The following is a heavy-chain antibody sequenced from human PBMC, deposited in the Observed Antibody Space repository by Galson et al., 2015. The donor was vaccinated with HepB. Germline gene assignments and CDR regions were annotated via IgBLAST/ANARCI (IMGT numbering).Heavy chain of an antibody. Sequence: SLRLSCAASGFTFGDYYMSWIRQAPGKGLEWVSYIRSDSESTNYADSVKGRFTVSRDNARNSLFLQMDSLRGEDTAVYYCARAWQPVFWVDVWGQGTTVTVSS. V-gene: IGHV3-11*06. D-gene: IGHD6-13*01. CDR1: GFTFGDYY. J-gene: IGHJ6*02. CDR2: IRSDSEST. CDR3: ARAWQPVFWVDV.